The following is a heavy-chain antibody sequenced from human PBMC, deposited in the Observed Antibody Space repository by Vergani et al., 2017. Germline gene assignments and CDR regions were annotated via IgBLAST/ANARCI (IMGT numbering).Heavy chain of an antibody. Sequence: QVQLVESGGGLVKPGGSLRLSCAASGFTFSSYGMHWVRQAPGKGLEWVAVIWYDGSNKYYADSVKGRFTISRDNSKNTLYLQMNSLRAEDTAVYYCAKGAKKFGELLHRGSYFDYWGQGTLVTVSS. V-gene: IGHV3-33*06. J-gene: IGHJ4*02. CDR1: GFTFSSYG. D-gene: IGHD3-10*01. CDR3: AKGAKKFGELLHRGSYFDY. CDR2: IWYDGSNK.